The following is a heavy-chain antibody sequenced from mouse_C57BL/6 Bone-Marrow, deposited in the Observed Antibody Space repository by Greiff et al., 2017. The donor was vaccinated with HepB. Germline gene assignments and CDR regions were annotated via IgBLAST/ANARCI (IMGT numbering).Heavy chain of an antibody. J-gene: IGHJ1*03. CDR2: IYPGNSDT. CDR3: TRSEIFITTVVEYFDV. Sequence: EVQRVESGTVLARPGASVKMSCKTSGYTFTSYWMHWVKQRPGQGLEWIGAIYPGNSDTSYNQKFKGKAKLTAVTSASTAYMELSSLTNEDSAVYYCTRSEIFITTVVEYFDVWGTGTTVTVSS. V-gene: IGHV1-5*01. CDR1: GYTFTSYW. D-gene: IGHD1-1*01.